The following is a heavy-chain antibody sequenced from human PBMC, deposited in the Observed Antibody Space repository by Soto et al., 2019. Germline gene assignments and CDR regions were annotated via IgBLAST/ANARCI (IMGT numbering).Heavy chain of an antibody. CDR1: GYTFTSYA. CDR2: INAGNGNT. D-gene: IGHD6-13*01. V-gene: IGHV1-3*01. J-gene: IGHJ6*02. Sequence: QVQLVQSGAEVKKPGASVKVSCKASGYTFTSYAMHWVRQAPGQSLEWMGWINAGNGNTKYSQQFQGRVTITRDTSASTAYMELSSLRSEDTAVYYCARGNLGGAAAENSLGMDGWGQGTTVTVSS. CDR3: ARGNLGGAAAENSLGMDG.